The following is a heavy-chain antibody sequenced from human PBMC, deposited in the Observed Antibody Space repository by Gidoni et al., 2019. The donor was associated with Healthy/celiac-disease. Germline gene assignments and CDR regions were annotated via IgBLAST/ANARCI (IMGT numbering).Heavy chain of an antibody. CDR2: INHSGST. CDR1: GGSFSGYY. Sequence: QVQLQQWGAGLLKPSETLSLTCAVSGGSFSGYYWSWIRQPPGKGLEWIGEINHSGSTNYNPSLKSRVTISVDTSKNQFSLKLSSVTAADTAVYYCARDPRALIAAVSFDYWGQGTLVTVSS. J-gene: IGHJ4*02. CDR3: ARDPRALIAAVSFDY. D-gene: IGHD6-13*01. V-gene: IGHV4-34*01.